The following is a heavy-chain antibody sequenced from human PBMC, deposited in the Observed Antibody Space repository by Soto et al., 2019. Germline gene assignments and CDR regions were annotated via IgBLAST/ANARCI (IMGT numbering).Heavy chain of an antibody. CDR2: ISYDGSNK. V-gene: IGHV3-30*18. Sequence: PGGSLRLSCAASGFTFSSYGMHWVRQAPGKGLEWVAVISYDGSNKYYADSVKGRFTISRDNSKNTLYLQMNSLRAEDTAVYYCAKEGGYCSGGSCYRQYYFDYWGQGTLVTVSS. CDR3: AKEGGYCSGGSCYRQYYFDY. J-gene: IGHJ4*02. CDR1: GFTFSSYG. D-gene: IGHD2-15*01.